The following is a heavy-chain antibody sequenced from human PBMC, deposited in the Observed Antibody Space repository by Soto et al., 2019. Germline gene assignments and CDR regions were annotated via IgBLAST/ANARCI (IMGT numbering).Heavy chain of an antibody. CDR3: ARNGSYYDFWSGYYFGGGMDV. J-gene: IGHJ6*02. D-gene: IGHD3-3*01. CDR2: INHSGST. CDR1: GGSFSGYY. Sequence: QVQLQQWGAGLLKPSETLSLTCAVYGGSFSGYYWNWIRQPPGKGLEWIGEINHSGSTNYNPSLKSRVTISVDTSKNQFSLKLSSVAAADTAVYYCARNGSYYDFWSGYYFGGGMDVWGQGTTVTVSS. V-gene: IGHV4-34*01.